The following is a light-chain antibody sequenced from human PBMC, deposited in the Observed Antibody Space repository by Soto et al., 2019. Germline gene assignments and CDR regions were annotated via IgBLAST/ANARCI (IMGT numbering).Light chain of an antibody. CDR1: SSDVDGYDY. Sequence: SALTQPRSVSGSPGQPVTISCTGTSSDVDGYDYVSWYQHHPGKAPKLMIYDVNKRPSGVPDRFSGSRSGNTASLTISGLQAEDEADYFCCSYAGSRYVFGTGTQLTVL. J-gene: IGLJ1*01. CDR2: DVN. CDR3: CSYAGSRYV. V-gene: IGLV2-11*01.